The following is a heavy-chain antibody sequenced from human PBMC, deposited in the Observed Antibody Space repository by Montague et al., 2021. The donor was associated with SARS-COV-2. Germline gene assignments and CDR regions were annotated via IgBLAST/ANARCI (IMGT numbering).Heavy chain of an antibody. V-gene: IGHV4-4*08. Sequence: SETLSLTCTVSSDSINSYYWGWIRQPPGKRLERLGYVYSSGTTNYNPSLNSRIAISVDTSKNQFSPRLDSVTAADTAIYYCATLTQSNGDFWGQGALVTVS. CDR1: SDSINSYY. CDR3: ATLTQSNGDF. D-gene: IGHD4/OR15-4a*01. CDR2: VYSSGTT. J-gene: IGHJ4*02.